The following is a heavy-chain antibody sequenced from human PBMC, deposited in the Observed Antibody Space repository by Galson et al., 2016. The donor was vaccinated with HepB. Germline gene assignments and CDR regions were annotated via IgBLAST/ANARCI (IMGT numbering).Heavy chain of an antibody. CDR2: VSDSGAS. D-gene: IGHD2-21*01. V-gene: IGHV4-39*01. Sequence: LRLSCAASGFTFSSYTMAWIRQSPGKGLEWIGSVSDSGASYNSPSLKSRASMSVDRSKNQFSLNLNSVTAADTAVYYCARQRLEAYWFYSWGQGTLVTVSS. CDR3: ARQRLEAYWFYS. CDR1: GFTFSSYT. J-gene: IGHJ5*01.